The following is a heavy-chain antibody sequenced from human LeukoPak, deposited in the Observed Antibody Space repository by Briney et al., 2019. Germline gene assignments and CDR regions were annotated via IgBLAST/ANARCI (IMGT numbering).Heavy chain of an antibody. Sequence: PSETLSLTCTVSGGSISSGGYYWSWIRQPPGKGLEWIGYIYHSGSTYYNPSLKSRVTISVDRSKNQFSLKLSSVTAADTAVYYCARTYENYGSAVDYWGQGTLVTVSS. J-gene: IGHJ4*02. V-gene: IGHV4-30-2*01. CDR1: GGSISSGGYY. D-gene: IGHD4-17*01. CDR3: ARTYENYGSAVDY. CDR2: IYHSGST.